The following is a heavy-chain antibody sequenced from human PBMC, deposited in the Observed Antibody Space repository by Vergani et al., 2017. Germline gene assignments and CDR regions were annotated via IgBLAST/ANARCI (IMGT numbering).Heavy chain of an antibody. CDR2: FYTGGGT. Sequence: QVQLQESGPGLVRPSQTLSLTCTVSGGSFSSGSYYWSWLRQPAGKGLEWIGRFYTGGGTSYNPSLKSRVTISVVTSKNQFSLQLSSVTAADTAVYYCARDPLYSATWPFLLLDMDVWGQGTTVTVSS. CDR3: ARDPLYSATWPFLLLDMDV. V-gene: IGHV4-61*02. J-gene: IGHJ6*02. D-gene: IGHD6-13*01. CDR1: GGSFSSGSYY.